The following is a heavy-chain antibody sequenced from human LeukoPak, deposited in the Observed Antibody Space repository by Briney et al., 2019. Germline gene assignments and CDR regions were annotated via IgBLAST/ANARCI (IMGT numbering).Heavy chain of an antibody. V-gene: IGHV3-7*01. CDR3: ARNSGFGYYDSSGMIDY. D-gene: IGHD3-22*01. CDR2: IKQDGSEK. CDR1: GFTFSSYW. Sequence: GGSLRLSWEAPGFTFSSYWMSWVRQTPGKGLEWVANIKQDGSEKYYVDSVKGRFTISRDNAKNSLYLQMNSLRAEDTAVYYCARNSGFGYYDSSGMIDYWGQGTLVTVSS. J-gene: IGHJ4*02.